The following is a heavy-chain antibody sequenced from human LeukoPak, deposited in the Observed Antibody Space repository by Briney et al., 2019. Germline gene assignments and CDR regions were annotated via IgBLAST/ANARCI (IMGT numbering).Heavy chain of an antibody. CDR1: GGTFSSYA. D-gene: IGHD2-15*01. CDR3: AREGTLYCSGGSCYLDY. J-gene: IGHJ4*02. V-gene: IGHV1-69*13. CDR2: IIPIFGTA. Sequence: SVTVSCKASGGTFSSYAISWVRQAPGQGLEWMGGIIPIFGTANYAQKFQGRVTITADESTSTAYMELSSLRSEDTAVYYCAREGTLYCSGGSCYLDYWGQGTLVTVSS.